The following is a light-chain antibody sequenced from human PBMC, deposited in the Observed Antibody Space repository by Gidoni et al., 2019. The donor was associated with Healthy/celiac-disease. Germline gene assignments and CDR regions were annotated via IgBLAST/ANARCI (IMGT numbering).Light chain of an antibody. CDR3: QQYNSYLLT. J-gene: IGKJ4*01. Sequence: DIQMTQSPSTLSASVGDRVTITCRSSQSISSWLAWYQQKPGKAPKLLIYKASSLESGVPSRFSGSGSGTEFTLTISSLQPDDFATYYCQQYNSYLLTFGGGTKVEIK. V-gene: IGKV1-5*03. CDR1: QSISSW. CDR2: KAS.